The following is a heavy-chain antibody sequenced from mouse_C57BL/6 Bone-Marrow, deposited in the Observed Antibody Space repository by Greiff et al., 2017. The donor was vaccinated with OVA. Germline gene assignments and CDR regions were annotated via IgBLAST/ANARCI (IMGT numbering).Heavy chain of an antibody. J-gene: IGHJ4*01. D-gene: IGHD2-12*01. CDR2: IDPSDSET. Sequence: QVHVKQPGAELVRPGSSVKLSCKASGYTFTSYWMHWVKQRPIQGLEWIGNIDPSDSETHYNQKFKDKATLTVDKSSSTAYMQLSSLTSEDSAVYYCARLRRDYYAMDYWGQGTSVTVSS. CDR3: ARLRRDYYAMDY. CDR1: GYTFTSYW. V-gene: IGHV1-52*01.